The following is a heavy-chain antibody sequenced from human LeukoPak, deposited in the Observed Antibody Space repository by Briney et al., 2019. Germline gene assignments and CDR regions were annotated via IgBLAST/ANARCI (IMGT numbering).Heavy chain of an antibody. D-gene: IGHD3-22*01. CDR3: AKDRSNYHESNGHYYRLNGDS. CDR1: GLTFNIYA. CDR2: ITSSGVAT. J-gene: IGHJ5*01. V-gene: IGHV3-23*01. Sequence: GGSLRLSCAASGLTFNIYAMSWVRQGPGKGLGWVSSITSSGVATFHAHSVKDRFTISRDNSTRTLYLQMSRWRVEETPVYYVAKDRSNYHESNGHYYRLNGDSWGQGTLVTVPS.